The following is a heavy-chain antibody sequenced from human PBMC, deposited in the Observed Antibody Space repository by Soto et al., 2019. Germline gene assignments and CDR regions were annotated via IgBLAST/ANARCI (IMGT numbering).Heavy chain of an antibody. CDR2: ISSSSSYI. J-gene: IGHJ6*02. CDR1: GFTFSSYS. V-gene: IGHV3-21*01. Sequence: PGRSLRLSCAASGFTFSSYSMNWVRQAPGKGLERVSSISSSSSYIYYADSVKGRFTISRDNAKNSLYLQLNSLSAEDTSVYYCARDVPVPVARVLKWVPKNYGMDVWGQGTTVTVSS. D-gene: IGHD2-15*01. CDR3: ARDVPVPVARVLKWVPKNYGMDV.